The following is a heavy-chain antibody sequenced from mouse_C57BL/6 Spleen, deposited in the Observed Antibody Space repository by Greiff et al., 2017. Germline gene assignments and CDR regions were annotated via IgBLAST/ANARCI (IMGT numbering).Heavy chain of an antibody. CDR2: MSSGNSII. Sequence: EVQLVESGGGLVKPGGSLKLSCAASGFPFRDYGMHWVRQAPEKGLEWVAYMSSGNSIIYYADTVKGRFTISRDNAKNTLFLQMTSLRSEDTAMYYCARATIVTRYFDVGGTGTTVTVSS. CDR1: GFPFRDYG. J-gene: IGHJ1*03. CDR3: ARATIVTRYFDV. D-gene: IGHD2-5*01. V-gene: IGHV5-17*01.